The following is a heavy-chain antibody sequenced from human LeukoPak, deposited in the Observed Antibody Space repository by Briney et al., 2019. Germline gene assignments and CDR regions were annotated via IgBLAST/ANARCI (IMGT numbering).Heavy chain of an antibody. J-gene: IGHJ3*02. CDR1: GFTISDYY. V-gene: IGHV3-11*04. CDR2: ISSSSSTI. D-gene: IGHD6-13*01. CDR3: GSSSHDAFDI. Sequence: GGSLRLSCAASGFTISDYYMSWIRQAPGKGLEWVSYISSSSSTIYYADSVKGRFTISRDNAKNSLYLQMNSLRAEDTAVYYCGSSSHDAFDIWGQGTMVTVSS.